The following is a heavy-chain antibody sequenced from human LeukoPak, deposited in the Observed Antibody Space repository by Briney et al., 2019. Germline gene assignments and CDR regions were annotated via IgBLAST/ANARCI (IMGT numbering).Heavy chain of an antibody. CDR3: ARGHNGGYGSFDY. D-gene: IGHD5-12*01. V-gene: IGHV4-34*01. CDR2: INHSGST. J-gene: IGHJ4*02. Sequence: PSETLSLTCAVYGGSFSGYYWSWIRHPPGKGLEWIGEINHSGSTNYNPSLKSRVTISVDTSKNQFSLKLSSVTAADTAVYYCARGHNGGYGSFDYWGQGTLVTVSS. CDR1: GGSFSGYY.